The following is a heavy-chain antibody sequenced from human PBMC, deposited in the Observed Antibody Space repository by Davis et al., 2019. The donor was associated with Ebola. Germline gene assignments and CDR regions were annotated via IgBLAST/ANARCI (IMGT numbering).Heavy chain of an antibody. J-gene: IGHJ4*02. CDR1: GFSLSYGGLG. CDR3: ARKTKGTENSGDDFDY. CDR2: IYSDDEK. Sequence: SGPTLVKPTETLTLTCTVSGFSLSYGGLGVSWVRQPPGKALELLAHIYSDDEKSYSTSRKSRPTISKDTSKSQVVLTMTNMDPVDTGTYYCARKTKGTENSGDDFDYWGQGTLVTVSS. V-gene: IGHV2-26*01. D-gene: IGHD3-10*01.